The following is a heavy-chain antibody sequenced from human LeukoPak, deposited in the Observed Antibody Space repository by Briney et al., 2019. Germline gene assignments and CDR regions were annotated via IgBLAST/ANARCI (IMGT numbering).Heavy chain of an antibody. D-gene: IGHD6-19*01. J-gene: IGHJ4*02. CDR2: ISGSGGST. Sequence: GGSLRLSCAASGFTFSSYWMSWVRQAPGKGLEWVSAISGSGGSTYYADSVKGRFTISRDNSKNTLYLQMNSLRAEDTAVYYCAKVKISGWYYFDYWGQGTLVTVSS. CDR3: AKVKISGWYYFDY. CDR1: GFTFSSYW. V-gene: IGHV3-23*01.